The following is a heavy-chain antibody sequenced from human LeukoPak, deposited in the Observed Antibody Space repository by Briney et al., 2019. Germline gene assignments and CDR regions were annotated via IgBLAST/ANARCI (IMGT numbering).Heavy chain of an antibody. CDR1: GFTFSSYA. Sequence: GGSLRLSCAASGFTFSSYAMIWVRQAPGKGLEWVSGLSASGLRTYYTDSVKGRLTISRDNFKNMLYLQMTSLTAEDTAVYFCAKDITGGQLESFDNWGQGTRVTVSS. J-gene: IGHJ4*02. D-gene: IGHD3-10*01. V-gene: IGHV3-23*01. CDR2: LSASGLRT. CDR3: AKDITGGQLESFDN.